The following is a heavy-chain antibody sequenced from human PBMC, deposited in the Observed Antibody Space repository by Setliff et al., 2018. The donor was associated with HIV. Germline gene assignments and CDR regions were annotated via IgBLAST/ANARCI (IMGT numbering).Heavy chain of an antibody. D-gene: IGHD6-19*01. J-gene: IGHJ4*02. Sequence: LKISCTASGFTFDDYGMAWVRQAPGKGLEWVSGINWNGAATGYADSVKGRFTISRDNTKNSLYLQMNRLRAEDTALYYCASLFSKEVAGDDYWGQGTLVTVSS. V-gene: IGHV3-20*04. CDR3: ASLFSKEVAGDDY. CDR2: INWNGAAT. CDR1: GFTFDDYG.